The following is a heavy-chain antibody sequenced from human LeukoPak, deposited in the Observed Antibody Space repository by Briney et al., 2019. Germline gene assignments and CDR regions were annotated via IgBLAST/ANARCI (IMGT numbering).Heavy chain of an antibody. CDR3: ARHPPYYYDSSGYHSGLYYFDY. D-gene: IGHD3-22*01. CDR2: IYYSGST. Sequence: SETLSLTCTVSGGSISSYYWSWIRQPPGKGLEWIGYIYYSGSTNYNPSLKSRVTISVDTSKNQFSLKLSSVTAADTAVYYCARHPPYYYDSSGYHSGLYYFDYWGQGTLVTVSS. CDR1: GGSISSYY. V-gene: IGHV4-59*08. J-gene: IGHJ4*02.